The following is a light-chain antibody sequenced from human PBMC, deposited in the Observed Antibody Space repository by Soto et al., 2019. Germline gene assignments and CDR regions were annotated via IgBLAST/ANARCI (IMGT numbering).Light chain of an antibody. V-gene: IGKV3-20*01. J-gene: IGKJ1*01. CDR3: QQYGSSPRT. Sequence: EIVLTQSPGTLSLSPGERATLSCRASHSLSSSQLAWYQQKPGQAPRLLIHDASGRATGISDRFTGSGSGTDFTLTITTLEPEDFAVYYCQQYGSSPRTFGLGTKVDIK. CDR1: HSLSSSQ. CDR2: DAS.